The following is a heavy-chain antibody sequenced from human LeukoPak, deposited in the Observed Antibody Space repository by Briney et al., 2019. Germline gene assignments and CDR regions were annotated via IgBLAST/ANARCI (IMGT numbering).Heavy chain of an antibody. J-gene: IGHJ4*02. Sequence: ASVKVSCKASGYTSNRYGMNWVRQAPGQGLEWMGWINTNTGNPTYAQGFTGRFVFSLDTSVSTAYLQINSLKAEDTAVYYCARDSISGSYVHYDNWGQGTLVTVSS. CDR2: INTNTGNP. D-gene: IGHD1-26*01. CDR1: GYTSNRYG. CDR3: ARDSISGSYVHYDN. V-gene: IGHV7-4-1*02.